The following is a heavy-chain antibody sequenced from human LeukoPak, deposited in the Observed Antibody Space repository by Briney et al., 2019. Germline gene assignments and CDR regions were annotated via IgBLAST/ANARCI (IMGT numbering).Heavy chain of an antibody. CDR2: INSGDLDS. J-gene: IGHJ6*02. Sequence: GGSLRLSCAASGFDFSSYAMGWVRQAPGKGLEWVSSINSGDLDSRSAASVKGRFAISRDISKNTMYLQMNSLRAEDTAVYYCAKGDRGGTFFANGMDVWGQGTTVTVSS. D-gene: IGHD2-15*01. CDR3: AKGDRGGTFFANGMDV. V-gene: IGHV3-23*01. CDR1: GFDFSSYA.